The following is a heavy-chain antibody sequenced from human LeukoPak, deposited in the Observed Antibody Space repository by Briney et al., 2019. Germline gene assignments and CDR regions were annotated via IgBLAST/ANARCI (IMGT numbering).Heavy chain of an antibody. CDR2: ISSSSTYI. V-gene: IGHV3-21*01. J-gene: IGHJ4*02. CDR1: GLPFRSFS. Sequence: GGSLRLSCVASGLPFRSFSMNWARQAPGKGLEWVSSISSSSTYIYYADSVKGRFTISRDNAKNSLYLQMNSLRVEDTAVYYCARAEGSGSSFDYWGKGTLVTVSS. D-gene: IGHD3-10*01. CDR3: ARAEGSGSSFDY.